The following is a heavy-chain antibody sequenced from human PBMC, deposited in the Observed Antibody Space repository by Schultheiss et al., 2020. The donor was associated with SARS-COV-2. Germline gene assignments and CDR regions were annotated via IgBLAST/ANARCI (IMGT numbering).Heavy chain of an antibody. D-gene: IGHD1-26*01. CDR3: ARESIVGATRRGYYGMDV. CDR2: ISSSSSTI. J-gene: IGHJ6*02. Sequence: GESLKISCAASGFTFSDYYMSWIRQAPGKGLEWVSYISSSSSTIYYADSVKGRFTISRDNAKNSLYLQMNSLRAEDTAVYYCARESIVGATRRGYYGMDVWGQGTTVTVSS. CDR1: GFTFSDYY. V-gene: IGHV3-11*04.